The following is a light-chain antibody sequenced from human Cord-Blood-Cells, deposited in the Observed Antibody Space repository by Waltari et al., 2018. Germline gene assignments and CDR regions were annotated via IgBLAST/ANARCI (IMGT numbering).Light chain of an antibody. V-gene: IGLV3-27*01. CDR3: YSAADNNWV. J-gene: IGLJ3*02. CDR2: KDS. Sequence: SYELTQPSSVSVSPGQTARITCSGDVLAKKYARWFQQKPGQAPVLVIYKDSGRPSGIPERFSGSSSGTTVTLTISGAQVEDEADYYCYSAADNNWVFGGGTKLTAL. CDR1: VLAKKY.